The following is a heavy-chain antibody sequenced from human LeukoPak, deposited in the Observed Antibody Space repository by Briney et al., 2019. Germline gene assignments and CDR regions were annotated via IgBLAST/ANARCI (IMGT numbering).Heavy chain of an antibody. Sequence: GGSLRLSCTASGFTFGDYAMSWVRQAPGKGLEWVGFIRSKAYGGTTEYAASVKGRFTISRDDSKSIAYLQMNSLKTEDTAVYYCTRARITGTTNYWGQGTLVTVSS. CDR2: IRSKAYGGTT. J-gene: IGHJ4*02. D-gene: IGHD1-7*01. CDR1: GFTFGDYA. CDR3: TRARITGTTNY. V-gene: IGHV3-49*04.